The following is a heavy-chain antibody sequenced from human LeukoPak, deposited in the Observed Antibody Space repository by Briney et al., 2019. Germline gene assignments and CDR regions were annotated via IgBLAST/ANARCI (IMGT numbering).Heavy chain of an antibody. Sequence: SETLSLTCTVSGGSISSYYWSWIRQPAGKGLEWIGRIYTSGSTNYNPSLKSRVTISVDTSKNQFSLKLSSVTAADTAVYYCARGPTSRLLMVYAIRGPPDVWGKGTTVTVSS. CDR3: ARGPTSRLLMVYAIRGPPDV. J-gene: IGHJ6*04. V-gene: IGHV4-4*07. D-gene: IGHD2-8*01. CDR2: IYTSGST. CDR1: GGSISSYY.